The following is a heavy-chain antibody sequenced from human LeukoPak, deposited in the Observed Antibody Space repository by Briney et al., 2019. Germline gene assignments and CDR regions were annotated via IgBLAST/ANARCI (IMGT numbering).Heavy chain of an antibody. J-gene: IGHJ4*02. CDR3: VRELDFGELTLDY. V-gene: IGHV1-2*02. CDR1: GYTFTGRY. D-gene: IGHD3-3*01. CDR2: INPKTGVT. Sequence: ASVKVSCKASGYTFTGRYVHWVRQAPTQGLEWMGWINPKTGVTTYAQRFQGRVALTRDTSISTAYMELDSLTFDDTAIYYCVRELDFGELTLDYWGQGTLVTVSS.